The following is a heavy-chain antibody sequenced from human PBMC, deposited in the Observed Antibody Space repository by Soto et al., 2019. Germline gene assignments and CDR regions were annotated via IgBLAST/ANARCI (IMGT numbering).Heavy chain of an antibody. D-gene: IGHD6-19*01. J-gene: IGHJ6*03. V-gene: IGHV4-34*01. CDR1: GGSFSGYY. CDR2: INHSGST. Sequence: QVQLQQWGAGLLKPSETLSLTCAVYGGSFSGYYWSWIRQPPGKGLGWIGEINHSGSTNYNPSLKSRVTISVDTSKNQFSLKLSSVTAADTAVYYCARRGAVADMTHMDVWGKGTTVTVSS. CDR3: ARRGAVADMTHMDV.